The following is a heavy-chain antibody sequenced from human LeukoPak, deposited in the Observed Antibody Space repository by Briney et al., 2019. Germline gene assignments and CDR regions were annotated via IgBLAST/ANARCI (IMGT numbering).Heavy chain of an antibody. D-gene: IGHD3-22*01. CDR2: IIPIFGTA. V-gene: IGHV1-69*13. CDR3: ARVAYYYDSAGKSLKFFYGMDV. Sequence: ASVKVSCKASGGTFSSYAVSWVRQAPGQGLEWMGGIIPIFGTANYAQKFQGRVTITADESTSTAYMELSSLRSEDTAVYYCARVAYYYDSAGKSLKFFYGMDVWGQGTTVTVSS. CDR1: GGTFSSYA. J-gene: IGHJ6*02.